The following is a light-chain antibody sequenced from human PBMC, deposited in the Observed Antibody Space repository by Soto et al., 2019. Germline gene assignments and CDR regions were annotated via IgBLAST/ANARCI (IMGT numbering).Light chain of an antibody. CDR2: DTS. CDR1: QSVSSN. CDR3: QQHGTT. Sequence: EIGLTQSPGTLSLSPGERATLSCRASQSVSSNLAWYQQKPDQAPRLLIYDTSTRATGVPTRFSGSGSGTDFTLTISRLEPEDSAVYYCQQHGTTFGQGTKVDIK. V-gene: IGKV3-20*01. J-gene: IGKJ1*01.